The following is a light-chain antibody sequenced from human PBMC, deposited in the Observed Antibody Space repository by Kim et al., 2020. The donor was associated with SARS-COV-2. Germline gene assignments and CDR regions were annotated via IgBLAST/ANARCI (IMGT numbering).Light chain of an antibody. CDR3: NSRDSNDTQV. CDR2: GKN. Sequence: SSELTQDPAVSAALGQTVRITCQGDSLRSYYATWYQQKPGQAPTLLIYGKNNRPSGIPDRFSGSSSGNTASLIITGTQSGYEADYYCNSRDSNDTQVFGG. CDR1: SLRSYY. V-gene: IGLV3-19*01. J-gene: IGLJ2*01.